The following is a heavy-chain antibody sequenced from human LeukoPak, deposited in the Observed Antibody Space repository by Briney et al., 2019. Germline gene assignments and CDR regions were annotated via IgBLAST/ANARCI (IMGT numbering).Heavy chain of an antibody. J-gene: IGHJ1*01. D-gene: IGHD3-22*01. CDR2: ISSSSSYI. V-gene: IGHV3-21*01. CDR3: AKHIYAVVSIQQ. CDR1: GFTFSSYS. Sequence: GGSLRLSCAASGFTFSSYSMNWVRQAPGKGLEWVSSISSSSSYIYYADSVKGRFTISRDNAKNSLYLQMNSLRAEDTAVYYCAKHIYAVVSIQQWGQGTLVTVSS.